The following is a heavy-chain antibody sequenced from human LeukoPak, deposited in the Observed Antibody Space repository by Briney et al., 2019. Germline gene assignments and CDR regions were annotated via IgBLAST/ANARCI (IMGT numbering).Heavy chain of an antibody. CDR3: AKAAFSRTSYFDY. V-gene: IGHV3-23*01. J-gene: IGHJ4*02. D-gene: IGHD3-3*02. Sequence: GGSLRLSCAASGFTFSTYTMSWVRQAPGKGLEWASAISGSGGNTYYADSVKGRFTISRDNSKNTLYLQMDSLRADDTAVYYCAKAAFSRTSYFDYWGQGTLDTASS. CDR1: GFTFSTYT. CDR2: ISGSGGNT.